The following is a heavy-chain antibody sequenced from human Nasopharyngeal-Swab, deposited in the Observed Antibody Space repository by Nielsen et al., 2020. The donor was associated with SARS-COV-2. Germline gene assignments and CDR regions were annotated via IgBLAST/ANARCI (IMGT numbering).Heavy chain of an antibody. V-gene: IGHV3-30*18. CDR1: GFTFNSYG. J-gene: IGHJ4*02. CDR3: AKDPLYSGYDLRYYFDY. Sequence: GASLQISCAASGFTFNSYGMHWVRQAPGKGLEWVAVISYDGSNKYYADSVKGRFTISRDNSKNTLYLQMNSLRAEDTAVYYCAKDPLYSGYDLRYYFDYWGQGTLVTVSS. D-gene: IGHD5-12*01. CDR2: ISYDGSNK.